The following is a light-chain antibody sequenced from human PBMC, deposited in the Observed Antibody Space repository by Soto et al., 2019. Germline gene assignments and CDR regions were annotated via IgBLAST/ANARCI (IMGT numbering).Light chain of an antibody. CDR2: DVG. CDR3: SSYTAFTTYV. Sequence: QSVLTQPASVSGSPGQSITISCTGTNSDVGAYSYVSWYQQYPGKAPKLLIYDVGARPSGISDRFSGSKSGNTASLTISGLQPEDEADYYCSSYTAFTTYVFGSGTKVT. V-gene: IGLV2-14*03. J-gene: IGLJ1*01. CDR1: NSDVGAYSY.